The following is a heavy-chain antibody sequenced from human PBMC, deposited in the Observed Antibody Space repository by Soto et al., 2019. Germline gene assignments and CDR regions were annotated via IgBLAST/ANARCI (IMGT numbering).Heavy chain of an antibody. J-gene: IGHJ5*02. CDR2: IWYDGSNK. CDR3: ARDGGEQWLVRYWFDP. D-gene: IGHD6-19*01. CDR1: GFTFSSYG. Sequence: GGSLRLSCAASGFTFSSYGMHWVRQAPGKGLEWVAVIWYDGSNKYYADSVKGRFTISRDNSKNTLYLQMNSLRAEDTVVYYCARDGGEQWLVRYWFDPWGQGTLVTVSS. V-gene: IGHV3-33*01.